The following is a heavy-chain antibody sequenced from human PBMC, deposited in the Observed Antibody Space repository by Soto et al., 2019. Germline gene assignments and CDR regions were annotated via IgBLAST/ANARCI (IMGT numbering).Heavy chain of an antibody. V-gene: IGHV3-73*01. CDR1: GLTFSDSA. J-gene: IGHJ4*02. D-gene: IGHD3-22*01. CDR3: AKATLRDNTGYVFDY. Sequence: PGGSLRLSCAASGLTFSDSAIHWVRQASGKGLEWVGRIRSKTNNYATTYAASVKGRFTISRDDSKNTAYLQMNSLRAEDTAAYYCAKATLRDNTGYVFDYWGQGTLVTVSS. CDR2: IRSKTNNYAT.